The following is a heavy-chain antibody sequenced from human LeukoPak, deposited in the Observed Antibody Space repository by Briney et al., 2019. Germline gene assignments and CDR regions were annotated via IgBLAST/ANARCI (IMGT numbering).Heavy chain of an antibody. CDR1: GGSISSSSYY. CDR3: ARLDWYSSTSFDY. J-gene: IGHJ4*02. CDR2: IYYSGST. V-gene: IGHV4-39*01. Sequence: SETLSLTCTVSGGSISSSSYYWGWIRQPPGKGLEWIGSIYYSGSTYYNPSLKSRVTISVDTSKNQFSLKLSSVTAADTAVYYCARLDWYSSTSFDYWGQGTLVTVSS. D-gene: IGHD6-13*01.